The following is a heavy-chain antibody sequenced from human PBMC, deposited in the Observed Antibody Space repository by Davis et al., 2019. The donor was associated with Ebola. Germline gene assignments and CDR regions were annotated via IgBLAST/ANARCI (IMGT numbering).Heavy chain of an antibody. CDR1: GGTFSSYA. CDR3: ARVVIISRAFDS. Sequence: ASVKVSCKASGGTFSSYAISWVRQAPGQGLEWVGWTSTYNGHAKYAEKFQGRVTVTTDTSTSTAYMEMRSLSSDDTAVYYCARVVIISRAFDSWGQGTLVTVSS. J-gene: IGHJ4*02. V-gene: IGHV1-18*01. CDR2: TSTYNGHA. D-gene: IGHD3-10*01.